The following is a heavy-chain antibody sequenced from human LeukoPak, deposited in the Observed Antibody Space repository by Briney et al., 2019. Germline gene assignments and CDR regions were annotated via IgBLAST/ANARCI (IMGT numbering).Heavy chain of an antibody. D-gene: IGHD4-17*01. V-gene: IGHV3-30-3*01. J-gene: IGHJ4*02. CDR2: TSDDGSTK. Sequence: GGSLRLSCAASGFTFSYSSMSWVRQAPGKGLQWLALTSDDGSTKYYADSVKGRFTISRDNSQNTLYLQMNSLRADETAIYYCARAPGGFHGDYSPIAYWGQGTLVTVSS. CDR3: ARAPGGFHGDYSPIAY. CDR1: GFTFSYSS.